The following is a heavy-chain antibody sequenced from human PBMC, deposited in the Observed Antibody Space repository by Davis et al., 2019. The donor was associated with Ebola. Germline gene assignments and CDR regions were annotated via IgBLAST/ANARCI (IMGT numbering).Heavy chain of an antibody. CDR3: ARAPVLWFRFDY. CDR1: GFTFSDYW. D-gene: IGHD3-10*01. V-gene: IGHV3-74*01. J-gene: IGHJ4*02. CDR2: INSDGSGT. Sequence: HTGGSLRLSCAVSGFTFSDYWMHWVRQAPGKGLVWVSRINSDGSGTSYADSVKGRFTISRDNSKNTLYMQMNSLRAEDTAVYYCARAPVLWFRFDYWGQGTLVTVSS.